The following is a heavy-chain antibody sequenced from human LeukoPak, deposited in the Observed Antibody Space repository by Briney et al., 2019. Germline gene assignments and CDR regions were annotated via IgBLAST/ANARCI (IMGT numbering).Heavy chain of an antibody. J-gene: IGHJ4*02. CDR2: ISYDGSNK. CDR3: SLGLERRRRGLLVGDYFDY. CDR1: GFTFSSYG. Sequence: PGGSLRLSCAASGFTFSSYGMHWVRQAPGKGLEWVAVISYDGSNKYYADSVKGRFAISRDNSKNTLYLQMNSLRAEDTAVYYCSLGLERRRRGLLVGDYFDYWGQGTLVTVSS. V-gene: IGHV3-30*03. D-gene: IGHD1-1*01.